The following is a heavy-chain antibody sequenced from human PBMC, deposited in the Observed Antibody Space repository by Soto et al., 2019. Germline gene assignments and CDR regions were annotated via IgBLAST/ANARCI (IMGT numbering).Heavy chain of an antibody. CDR1: GGSISSGGYY. V-gene: IGHV4-31*03. CDR2: IYYSGST. J-gene: IGHJ4*02. CDR3: ARDAYGGNSYYFDY. D-gene: IGHD4-17*01. Sequence: QVQLQESGPGLVKPSQTLSLTCTVSGGSISSGGYYWSWIRQHPGKGLEWIGYIYYSGSTYYNPSLKSRVTISVDPSKNQFSLKLSSVTAADTAVYYCARDAYGGNSYYFDYWGQGTLVTVSS.